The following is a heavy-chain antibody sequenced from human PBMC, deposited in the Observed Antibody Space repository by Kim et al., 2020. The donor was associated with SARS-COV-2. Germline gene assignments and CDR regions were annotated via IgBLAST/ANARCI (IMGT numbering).Heavy chain of an antibody. Sequence: GGSLRLSCAASGFTFSSYGMHWVRQAPGKGLEWVAVISYDGSNKYYADSVKGRFTISRDNSKNTLYLQMNSLRAEDTAVYYCAKGGGSGYDFEGWGQGTLVTVSS. CDR2: ISYDGSNK. V-gene: IGHV3-30*18. D-gene: IGHD5-12*01. CDR3: AKGGGSGYDFEG. J-gene: IGHJ4*02. CDR1: GFTFSSYG.